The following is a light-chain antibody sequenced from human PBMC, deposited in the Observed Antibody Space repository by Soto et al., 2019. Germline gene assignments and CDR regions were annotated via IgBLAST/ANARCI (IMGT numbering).Light chain of an antibody. J-gene: IGLJ1*01. CDR2: EVS. CDR1: SSDVGGYNY. Sequence: QSALTQPASVSGSPGQSITISCTGTSSDVGGYNYVSWYQQHPGKAPKLMIYEVSYRPSGVSNRFSGSKSGYTASLTIPGLQAEDEADYYCSSYTSSSTLVFGTGTKVTVL. V-gene: IGLV2-14*01. CDR3: SSYTSSSTLV.